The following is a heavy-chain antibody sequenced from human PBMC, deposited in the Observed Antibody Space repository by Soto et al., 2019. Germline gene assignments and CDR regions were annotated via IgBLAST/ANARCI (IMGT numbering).Heavy chain of an antibody. CDR1: GGTFSSYT. D-gene: IGHD2-15*01. Sequence: QVQLVQSGAEVKKPGSSVKVSCTASGGTFSSYTISWVRQAPGQGLEWMGRIIPILGIANYAQKFQGRVTITADKSTSTAYMELSSLRSEDTAVYYCASTYCSGGSCYRGETIFDYWGQGTLVTVSS. J-gene: IGHJ4*02. CDR3: ASTYCSGGSCYRGETIFDY. V-gene: IGHV1-69*02. CDR2: IIPILGIA.